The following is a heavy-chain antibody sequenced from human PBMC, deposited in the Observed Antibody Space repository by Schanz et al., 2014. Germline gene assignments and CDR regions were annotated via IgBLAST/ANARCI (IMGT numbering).Heavy chain of an antibody. J-gene: IGHJ6*02. D-gene: IGHD3-22*01. CDR2: ISGSGGST. CDR3: AKIRYDSSGYYLPYYGMDV. Sequence: EVQLVESGGGLIQPGGSLRLSCAASGFTLTSYALTWVRQAPGKGLEWVAGISGSGGSTDYADSVKGRFSIPRDNSKNTLYLQMNSLRAEDTAVYYCAKIRYDSSGYYLPYYGMDVWGQGTTVTVSS. V-gene: IGHV3-23*04. CDR1: GFTLTSYA.